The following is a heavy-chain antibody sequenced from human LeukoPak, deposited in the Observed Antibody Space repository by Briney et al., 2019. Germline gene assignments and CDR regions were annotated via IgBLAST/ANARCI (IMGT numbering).Heavy chain of an antibody. V-gene: IGHV1-2*02. Sequence: ASVKVSCKASGYTFTVYYMHWVRQAPGQGLEWMGWINPNSGGTNYAQKFQGRVTMTRDTSISTAYMELSRLRSDDTAVYYCARGSVTRYYYYYMDVWGKGTTVTISS. CDR1: GYTFTVYY. J-gene: IGHJ6*03. CDR3: ARGSVTRYYYYYMDV. CDR2: INPNSGGT. D-gene: IGHD2-21*02.